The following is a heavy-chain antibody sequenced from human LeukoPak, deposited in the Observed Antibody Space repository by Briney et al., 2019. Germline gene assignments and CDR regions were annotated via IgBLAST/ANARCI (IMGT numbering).Heavy chain of an antibody. Sequence: GRSLRLSCAASGFTFSSYGMHWVRQAPGKGLEWVADIWYDESNKYYADSVKGRFTISRDNSQNTLHLQMNSLRAEDTAVYYCARSSDDILTGYYNGLLDYWGQGTLVTVSS. J-gene: IGHJ4*02. CDR3: ARSSDDILTGYYNGLLDY. V-gene: IGHV3-33*01. CDR2: IWYDESNK. D-gene: IGHD3-9*01. CDR1: GFTFSSYG.